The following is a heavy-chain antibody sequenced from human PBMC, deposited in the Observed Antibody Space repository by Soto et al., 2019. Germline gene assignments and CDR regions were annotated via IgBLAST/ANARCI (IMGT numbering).Heavy chain of an antibody. J-gene: IGHJ4*02. CDR3: TSDRYPRFYHGSGSYPYY. D-gene: IGHD3-10*01. V-gene: IGHV3-7*03. CDR1: GFTFSSFW. CDR2: IKTDGSET. Sequence: GGSLRLSCAASGFTFSSFWMSWVRQAPGKGLEWVANIKTDGSETHYVDSVKGRFTISRDNPKTSLFLQMNSLRVKDTAVYFCTSDRYPRFYHGSGSYPYYWGQGTPVTVS.